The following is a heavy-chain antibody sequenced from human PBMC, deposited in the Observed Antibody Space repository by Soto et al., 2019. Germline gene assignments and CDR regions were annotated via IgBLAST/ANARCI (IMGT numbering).Heavy chain of an antibody. CDR1: GFTFSSYG. CDR2: ISYDGSNQ. Sequence: QVQLVESGGGVVQPGRSLRLSCAASGFTFSSYGMHWVRQAPGKGLEWVAIISYDGSNQYYADSVKGRFTISRDNSKNTLYLQRNSLRAEDTAVYYCAKALGELSPESYDHWGQGGLVTVSS. V-gene: IGHV3-30*18. D-gene: IGHD3-16*02. J-gene: IGHJ4*02. CDR3: AKALGELSPESYDH.